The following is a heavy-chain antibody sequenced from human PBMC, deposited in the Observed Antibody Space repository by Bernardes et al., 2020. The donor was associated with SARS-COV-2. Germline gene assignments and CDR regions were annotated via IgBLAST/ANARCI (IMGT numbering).Heavy chain of an antibody. CDR1: GGSISSSNW. Sequence: SETLSLTCAVSGGSISSSNWWSWVRQPPGKGLEWIGEIYHSGSTNYNPSLKSRVTISVDKSKNQFSLKLSSVTAADTAVYYCARGTVVPGPSYGMDVWGQGTTVTVSS. J-gene: IGHJ6*02. D-gene: IGHD2-15*01. CDR3: ARGTVVPGPSYGMDV. V-gene: IGHV4-4*02. CDR2: IYHSGST.